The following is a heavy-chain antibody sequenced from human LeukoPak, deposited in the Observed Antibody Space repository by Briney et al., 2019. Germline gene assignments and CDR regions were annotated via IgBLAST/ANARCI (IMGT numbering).Heavy chain of an antibody. CDR2: INPNSGGT. CDR3: ARWRHNLKNWNDVECYFDY. J-gene: IGHJ4*02. Sequence: ASVKVSCKASGYTFTGYYMHWVRQAPGQGLEWMGWINPNSGGTNYAQKFEGRVTMTRDTSISTAYMELSRLRSDDTAVYYCARWRHNLKNWNDVECYFDYWGQGTLVTVSS. D-gene: IGHD1-1*01. V-gene: IGHV1-2*02. CDR1: GYTFTGYY.